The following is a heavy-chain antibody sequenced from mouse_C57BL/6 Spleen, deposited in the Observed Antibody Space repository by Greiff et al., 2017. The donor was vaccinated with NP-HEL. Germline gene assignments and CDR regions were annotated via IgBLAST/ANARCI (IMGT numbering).Heavy chain of an antibody. J-gene: IGHJ3*01. Sequence: VQGVESGAELVRPGASVTLSCKASGYTFTDYEMHWVKQTPVHGLEWIGAIDPETGGTAYNQKFKGKAILTADKSSSTAYMELRSLTSEDSAVYYCTRNGDYDSAWFAYWGQGTLVTVSA. CDR1: GYTFTDYE. CDR2: IDPETGGT. CDR3: TRNGDYDSAWFAY. D-gene: IGHD2-4*01. V-gene: IGHV1-15*01.